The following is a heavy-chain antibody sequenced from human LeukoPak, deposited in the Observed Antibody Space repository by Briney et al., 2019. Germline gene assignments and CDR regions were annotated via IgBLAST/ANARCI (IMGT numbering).Heavy chain of an antibody. J-gene: IGHJ4*02. CDR1: GFTFSSYS. V-gene: IGHV3-21*01. CDR2: ISSSSIYN. CDR3: ARSRYDSSGYYGIIGN. D-gene: IGHD3-22*01. Sequence: PGGSLRLSCAASGFTFSSYSMNWVRQAPGKGLEGVSSISSSSIYNYYADSVKGRFTISRDNAKKSLYLQMNSLRAEDTAVYYCARSRYDSSGYYGIIGNWGQGTLVTVSS.